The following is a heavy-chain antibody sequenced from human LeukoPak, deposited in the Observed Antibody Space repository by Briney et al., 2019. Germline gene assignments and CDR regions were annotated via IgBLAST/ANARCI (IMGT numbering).Heavy chain of an antibody. Sequence: ASVKVSCKASGYTFTGYYMHWVPQAPGQGLEWMGWINPNSGGTNYAQKFRGRVTMTRDTSISTAYMELSRLRSDDTAMYYCARDRVQLERRLDYWGQGTLVTVSS. CDR1: GYTFTGYY. CDR3: ARDRVQLERRLDY. J-gene: IGHJ4*02. V-gene: IGHV1-2*02. D-gene: IGHD1-1*01. CDR2: INPNSGGT.